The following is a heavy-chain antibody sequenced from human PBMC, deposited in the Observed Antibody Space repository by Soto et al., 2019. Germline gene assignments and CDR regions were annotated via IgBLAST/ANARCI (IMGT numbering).Heavy chain of an antibody. V-gene: IGHV1-3*01. J-gene: IGHJ4*02. Sequence: QVQLVQSGAEVKKPGASVKVSCRASGYSFTSYALYWVRQAPGQRLEWMGWINVGNGNTKYSQKFQGRVTITRDTSANTAYMELSSLRSEDTAVYYCARVVFDFWSGYLDLWGQGTLVTVSS. CDR1: GYSFTSYA. CDR2: INVGNGNT. D-gene: IGHD3-3*01. CDR3: ARVVFDFWSGYLDL.